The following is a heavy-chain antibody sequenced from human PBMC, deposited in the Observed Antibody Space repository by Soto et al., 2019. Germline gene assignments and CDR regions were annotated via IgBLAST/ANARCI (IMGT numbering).Heavy chain of an antibody. J-gene: IGHJ4*02. D-gene: IGHD3-10*01. CDR2: IWYDGSNK. Sequence: ESGGGVVQPGRSLRLSCAASGFTFSSYGMHWVRQAPGKGLEWVAVIWYDGSNKYYADSVKGRFTISRDNSKNTLYLQMNSLRAEDTAVYYCARPMVRGVISVSFDYWGQGTLVTVSS. CDR3: ARPMVRGVISVSFDY. CDR1: GFTFSSYG. V-gene: IGHV3-33*01.